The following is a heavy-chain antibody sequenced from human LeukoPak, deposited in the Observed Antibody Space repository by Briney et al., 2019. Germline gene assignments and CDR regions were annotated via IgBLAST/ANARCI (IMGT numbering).Heavy chain of an antibody. D-gene: IGHD3-3*01. CDR3: ARVVVAVFGVMVHSNYFDS. J-gene: IGHJ4*02. V-gene: IGHV1-18*01. CDR1: GYSFTNL. Sequence: ASVKISCKTSGYSFTNLVRQAPGKGLEWMGWITGDSETTEYAQRFQGRISMTADTFTSTAYMELGSLTSDDTAVYYCARVVVAVFGVMVHSNYFDSWGQGTLITVSS. CDR2: ITGDSETT.